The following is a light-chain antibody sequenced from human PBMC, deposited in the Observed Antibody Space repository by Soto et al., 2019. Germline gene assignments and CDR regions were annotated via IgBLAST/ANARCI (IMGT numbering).Light chain of an antibody. J-gene: IGKJ1*01. CDR2: DTF. CDR3: QQRATWPWT. Sequence: VLTQSPATLSFSPGERATLSCRASQNIAIYLAWYQQKSGQSPRLLIYDTFNRAPGIPDRFSGSGSGTDFNLTISSLEPEDVAVYYCQQRATWPWTFGQGTTVEI. CDR1: QNIAIY. V-gene: IGKV3-11*01.